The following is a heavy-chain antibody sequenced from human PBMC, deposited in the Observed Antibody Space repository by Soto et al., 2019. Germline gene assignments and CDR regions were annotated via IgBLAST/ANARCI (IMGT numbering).Heavy chain of an antibody. Sequence: SQTLSLTCAISGDSVSSNSAAWNWIRQSPSRGLEWLGRTYYRSKWYNDYAVSVKSRITINPDTSKNQFSLQLNSVTPEDTAVYYCAREFGDNKWHYASQYYYYYGMDVWGQGTTVTVSS. D-gene: IGHD1-7*01. J-gene: IGHJ6*02. CDR2: TYYRSKWYN. CDR1: GDSVSSNSAA. CDR3: AREFGDNKWHYASQYYYYYGMDV. V-gene: IGHV6-1*01.